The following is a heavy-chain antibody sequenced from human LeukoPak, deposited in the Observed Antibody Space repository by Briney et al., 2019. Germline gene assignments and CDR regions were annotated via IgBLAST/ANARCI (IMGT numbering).Heavy chain of an antibody. D-gene: IGHD2-2*01. CDR3: EKDTSAVWALFDY. Sequence: GGSLRLSCAASGFTFSSYGMHWVRQAPGKGLEWVAVISYDGSNKYYADSVKGRFTISRDNSKNTLYLQMNSLRAEDTAVYYCEKDTSAVWALFDYWGQGTLVTVSS. V-gene: IGHV3-30*18. J-gene: IGHJ4*02. CDR1: GFTFSSYG. CDR2: ISYDGSNK.